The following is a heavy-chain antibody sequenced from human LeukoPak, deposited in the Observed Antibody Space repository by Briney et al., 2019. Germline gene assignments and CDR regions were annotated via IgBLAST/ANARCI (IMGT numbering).Heavy chain of an antibody. Sequence: GGSLRLSCAASGFTFDDYAMHWVRQAPGKGLEWVSLISGDGGSTYYADSVKGRFTTSRDNSKTSLYLQMNSLRTEDTALYYCAKDPTLYSSGWYYYYGMDVWGQGTTVTVSS. D-gene: IGHD6-19*01. CDR2: ISGDGGST. CDR3: AKDPTLYSSGWYYYYGMDV. J-gene: IGHJ6*02. CDR1: GFTFDDYA. V-gene: IGHV3-43*02.